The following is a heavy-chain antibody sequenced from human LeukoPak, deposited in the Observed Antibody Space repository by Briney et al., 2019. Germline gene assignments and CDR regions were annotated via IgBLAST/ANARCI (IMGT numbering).Heavy chain of an antibody. CDR3: ARDGGSAWFLDY. J-gene: IGHJ4*02. Sequence: GGSLRLSCAASGFTFSSYGMSWVRQAPGKGLEWVSAISGSGGSTYYADSVKGRFTISRDNSKNTLYLQMNSLRAEDTAVYYCARDGGSAWFLDYWGQGTLVTVSS. V-gene: IGHV3-23*01. CDR1: GFTFSSYG. CDR2: ISGSGGST. D-gene: IGHD6-19*01.